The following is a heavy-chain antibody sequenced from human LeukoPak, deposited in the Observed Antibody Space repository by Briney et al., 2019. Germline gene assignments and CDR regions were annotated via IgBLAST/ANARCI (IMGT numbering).Heavy chain of an antibody. V-gene: IGHV1-8*01. D-gene: IGHD3-22*01. CDR2: MNPNSGNT. J-gene: IGHJ3*02. Sequence: ASMKVSCKASGCTFTSYGINWVRQATGQGLEWMGWMNPNSGNTGYAQKFQGRVTMTRNTSISTAYMELSSLRSEDTAVYYCVKVSPPSDAFDIWGQGTMVTVSS. CDR3: VKVSPPSDAFDI. CDR1: GCTFTSYG.